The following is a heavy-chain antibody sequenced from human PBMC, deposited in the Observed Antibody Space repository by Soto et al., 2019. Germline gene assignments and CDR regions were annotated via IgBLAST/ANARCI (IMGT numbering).Heavy chain of an antibody. CDR1: GYTFTSYG. Sequence: ASVKVSCKASGYTFTSYGISWVRQAPGQGLEWMGWISAYNGNTNYAQKLQGRVTMTTDTSTSTAYMELRRLRSDDTAVYYCARDARTTDCSITSCYYYYYGMDVWGQGTTVTVSS. D-gene: IGHD2-2*01. J-gene: IGHJ6*02. CDR3: ARDARTTDCSITSCYYYYYGMDV. V-gene: IGHV1-18*01. CDR2: ISAYNGNT.